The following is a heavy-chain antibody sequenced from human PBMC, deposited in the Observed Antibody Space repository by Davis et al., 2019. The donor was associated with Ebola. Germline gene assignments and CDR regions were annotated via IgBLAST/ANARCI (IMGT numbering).Heavy chain of an antibody. CDR1: GYTFTGYY. CDR2: IIPIFGTT. D-gene: IGHD6-19*01. V-gene: IGHV1-69*06. Sequence: SVKVSCKASGYTFTGYYMHWVRQAPGQGLEWMGGIIPIFGTTNYAQKFQGRVTITADKSTSTAYMELSSLRSEDTAVYYCANNIAVADDYWGQGTLVTVSS. J-gene: IGHJ4*02. CDR3: ANNIAVADDY.